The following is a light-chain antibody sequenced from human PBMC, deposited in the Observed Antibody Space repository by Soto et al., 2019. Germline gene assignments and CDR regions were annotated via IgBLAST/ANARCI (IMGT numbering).Light chain of an antibody. CDR2: DVT. CDR1: SSDVGGYKY. V-gene: IGLV2-14*01. CDR3: SSYTSSSSYV. J-gene: IGLJ1*01. Sequence: QSALTQPASVSGSPGQSITISCTGTSSDVGGYKYVSWYQQHPDKAPKLIIYDVTNRPSGISNRFSGSKSSNTASLTISGLQAEDEADYYCSSYTSSSSYVFGTGTKVTVL.